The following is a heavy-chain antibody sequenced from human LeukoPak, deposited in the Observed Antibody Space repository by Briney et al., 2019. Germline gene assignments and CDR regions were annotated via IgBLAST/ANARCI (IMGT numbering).Heavy chain of an antibody. CDR1: GGSVSSSNYY. CDR2: MYYTGST. Sequence: PSETLSLTCTVSGGSVSSSNYYWGWIRQPPGKGLEWIGSMYYTGSTYYNPPLKSRVSISVDTSKTQFSLKLSSVTAADTAVYYCARHVGYYDTSSNFRDYWGRGTLVSVSS. D-gene: IGHD3-22*01. V-gene: IGHV4-39*01. CDR3: ARHVGYYDTSSNFRDY. J-gene: IGHJ4*02.